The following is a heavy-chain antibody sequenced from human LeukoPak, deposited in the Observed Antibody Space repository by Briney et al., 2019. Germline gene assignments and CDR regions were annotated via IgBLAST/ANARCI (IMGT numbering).Heavy chain of an antibody. CDR3: ASEVVITAVAFDI. D-gene: IGHD3-22*01. J-gene: IGHJ3*02. V-gene: IGHV3-30*01. Sequence: QPGGFLRLSCAASGFTFSSYAMHWVRQAPGKGLKWVAVISYDGSNKYYADSVKGRFTISRDNSKNTLYLQMNSLRAEDTAVYYCASEVVITAVAFDIWGQGTMVTVSS. CDR2: ISYDGSNK. CDR1: GFTFSSYA.